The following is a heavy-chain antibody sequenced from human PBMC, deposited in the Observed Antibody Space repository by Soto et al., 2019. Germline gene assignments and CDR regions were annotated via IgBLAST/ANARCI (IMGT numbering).Heavy chain of an antibody. CDR1: GGSISSGGYY. CDR3: ARVDSSSWYFDY. V-gene: IGHV4-31*03. J-gene: IGHJ4*02. Sequence: SETLSLTCTVSGGSISSGGYYWSWIRQHPGKGLEWIGYIYYSGSTYYNPSLKSRVTISVDTSKSQFSLKLSSVTAADTAVYYCARVDSSSWYFDYWGQGTLVTVSS. D-gene: IGHD6-13*01. CDR2: IYYSGST.